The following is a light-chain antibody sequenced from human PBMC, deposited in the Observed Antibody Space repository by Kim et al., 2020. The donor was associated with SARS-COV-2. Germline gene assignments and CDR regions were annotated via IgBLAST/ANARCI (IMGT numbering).Light chain of an antibody. CDR1: QSIFTW. J-gene: IGKJ1*01. Sequence: SPSVRAQTTITCRASQSIFTWLAWYHQKPGKAPKLLLYGASTLEGGVPSRFSGSGSGSVFSLTISSLQADDSATYDCQQYNSSPWTFGQGTKLEI. CDR3: QQYNSSPWT. CDR2: GAS. V-gene: IGKV1-5*03.